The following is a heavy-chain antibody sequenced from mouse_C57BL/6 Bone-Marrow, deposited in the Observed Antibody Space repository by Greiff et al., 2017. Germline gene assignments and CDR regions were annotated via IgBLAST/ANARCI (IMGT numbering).Heavy chain of an antibody. V-gene: IGHV1-7*01. CDR1: GYTFTSYW. CDR2: INPSSGYT. D-gene: IGHD2-1*01. J-gene: IGHJ2*01. CDR3: ARNYYGNYPFDF. Sequence: VQLQQSGAELAKPGASVKLSCKASGYTFTSYWMHWVKQRPGQGLEWIGYINPSSGYTKYNQKFKDKATLTVDKAYSTAYMQLSSLTYEDSAVYYCARNYYGNYPFDFWGRGTTLTVSS.